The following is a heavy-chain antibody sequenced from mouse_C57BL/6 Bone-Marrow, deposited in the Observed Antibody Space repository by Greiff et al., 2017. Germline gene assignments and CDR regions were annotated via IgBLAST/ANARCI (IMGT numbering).Heavy chain of an antibody. J-gene: IGHJ3*01. Sequence: EVQLLESGAELVKPGASVKLSCTASGFNFKDYYMHWVKQRTEQGLEWIGRIDPEDGETKYAPNVKGKATITTDKASNTAYLQISRLTSEDTAVYYCARDWSARFAYWGQGTLVTVSA. CDR2: IDPEDGET. CDR3: ARDWSARFAY. D-gene: IGHD2-13*01. CDR1: GFNFKDYY. V-gene: IGHV14-2*01.